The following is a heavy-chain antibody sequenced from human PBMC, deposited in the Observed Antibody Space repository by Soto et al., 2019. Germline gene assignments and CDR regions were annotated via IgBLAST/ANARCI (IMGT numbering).Heavy chain of an antibody. CDR3: ARRAMVRGYPYGMDV. CDR2: ISAYNGNT. Sequence: QVQLVQSGAEVKKPGASVKVSCKASGYTFTSYAISWVRQAPGQGLEWMGWISAYNGNTNYAQKFQGRVTMTTDTSTTTAYRELRSLRSDDTAVYYCARRAMVRGYPYGMDVWGQGTTVTVSS. J-gene: IGHJ6*02. CDR1: GYTFTSYA. D-gene: IGHD3-10*01. V-gene: IGHV1-18*01.